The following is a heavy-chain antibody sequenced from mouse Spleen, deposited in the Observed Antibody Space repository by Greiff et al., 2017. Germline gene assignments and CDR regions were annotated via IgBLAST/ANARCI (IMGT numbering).Heavy chain of an antibody. CDR1: GYTFTSYG. Sequence: VQLQQSGAELVKPGASVKMSCKASGYTFTSYGITWVKQRPGQGLEWIGDIYPGSGSTNYNEKFKSKATLTVDTSSSTAYMQLRSLTSEDAAVYYCARKGLGRFAYWGQGTLVTVSA. CDR3: ARKGLGRFAY. J-gene: IGHJ3*01. CDR2: IYPGSGST. V-gene: IGHV1-55*01. D-gene: IGHD3-3*01.